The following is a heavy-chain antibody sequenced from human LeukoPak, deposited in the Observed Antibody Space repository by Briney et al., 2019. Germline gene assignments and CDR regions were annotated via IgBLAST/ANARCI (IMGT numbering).Heavy chain of an antibody. CDR3: TRETWFIDN. J-gene: IGHJ4*02. CDR2: IKQDGSDK. V-gene: IGHV3-7*01. CDR1: GFTFTSNW. D-gene: IGHD3-22*01. Sequence: PGGSLRLSCAASGFTFTSNWMSWVRQAPGKGLEWVANIKQDGSDKYYVDSVKGRFTISRDNAKSSLYLQMNSLRDEDTAVYYCTRETWFIDNWGQGTLVTVSS.